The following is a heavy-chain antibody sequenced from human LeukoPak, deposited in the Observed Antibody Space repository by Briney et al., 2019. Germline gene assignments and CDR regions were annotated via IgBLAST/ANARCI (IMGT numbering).Heavy chain of an antibody. V-gene: IGHV3-21*01. CDR1: GFTFSSYS. Sequence: GGSLRLSCAASGFTFSSYSMNWVRQAPGKGPEWVSSISSSSSYIYYADSVKGRFTISRDNAKNSLYLQMNSLRAEDTAVYYCARDLSSGYVGDYWGQGTLVTVSS. D-gene: IGHD5-12*01. J-gene: IGHJ4*02. CDR2: ISSSSSYI. CDR3: ARDLSSGYVGDY.